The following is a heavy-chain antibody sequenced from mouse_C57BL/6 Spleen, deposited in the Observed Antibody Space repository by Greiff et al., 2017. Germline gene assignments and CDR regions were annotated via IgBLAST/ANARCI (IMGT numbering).Heavy chain of an antibody. CDR3: TRPPLNTVVAGSDY. CDR2: IDPETGGT. Sequence: VQLQQSGAELVRPGASVTLPCKASGYTFTDYEMHWVKQTPVHGLEWIGAIDPETGGTGYNQKFKGKAILTADTSSSTAYMERRSLTSEDSAIYYCTRPPLNTVVAGSDYWGQGTTLTVSA. D-gene: IGHD1-1*01. J-gene: IGHJ2*01. CDR1: GYTFTDYE. V-gene: IGHV1-15*01.